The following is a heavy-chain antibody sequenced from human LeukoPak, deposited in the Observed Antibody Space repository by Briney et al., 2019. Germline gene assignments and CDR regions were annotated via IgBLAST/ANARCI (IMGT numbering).Heavy chain of an antibody. J-gene: IGHJ4*02. CDR1: GFTFSNYW. Sequence: GGSLRLSCAASGFTFSNYWMTWVRQAPGKGLECVANIKQDGSEKYYVDSVKGRFTISRDNAKNSLYLQMNSLRAEDTAVYYCARVRYCSSTSCYFADYWGQGTLVTVSS. D-gene: IGHD2-2*01. V-gene: IGHV3-7*04. CDR2: IKQDGSEK. CDR3: ARVRYCSSTSCYFADY.